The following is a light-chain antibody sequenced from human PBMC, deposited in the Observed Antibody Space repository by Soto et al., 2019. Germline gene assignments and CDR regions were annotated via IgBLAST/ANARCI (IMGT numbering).Light chain of an antibody. Sequence: DIELTQSPSTLSASVGDRVTITCRASQNIRSWLAWFQQKPGKAPKVLIYDASSLESGVPSRFSGSASGTEFTLTISSLQPDDSATYYCQQYNTYSATFGQGTKVEVK. J-gene: IGKJ1*01. CDR1: QNIRSW. CDR3: QQYNTYSAT. V-gene: IGKV1-5*01. CDR2: DAS.